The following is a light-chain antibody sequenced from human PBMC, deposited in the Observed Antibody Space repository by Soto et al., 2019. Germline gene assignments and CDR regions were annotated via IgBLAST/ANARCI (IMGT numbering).Light chain of an antibody. Sequence: ETVFTQSPATLSLSPGERATLSCRASESVSNSLAWYQHKPGQAPRLLIYNASNRATGIPARFSGSGSGTDFTLTISSLEPEDFAVYFCQHRAGWPPALTFGGGTKVEIK. V-gene: IGKV3-11*01. CDR3: QHRAGWPPALT. J-gene: IGKJ4*01. CDR2: NAS. CDR1: ESVSNS.